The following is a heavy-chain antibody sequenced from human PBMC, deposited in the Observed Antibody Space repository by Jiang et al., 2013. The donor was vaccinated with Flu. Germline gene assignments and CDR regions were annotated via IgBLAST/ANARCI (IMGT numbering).Heavy chain of an antibody. J-gene: IGHJ4*02. Sequence: VQLLESGGGLVQPGRSLRLSCTASGFTFGDYAMSWVRQAPGKGLEWVGFIRSKAYGGTTEYAASVKGRFTISRDDSKSIAYLQMNSLKTEDTAVYYCTLSWGDYGDYFDYWGQGTLVTVSS. CDR2: IRSKAYGGTT. CDR1: GFTFGDYA. D-gene: IGHD4-17*01. CDR3: TLSWGDYGDYFDY. V-gene: IGHV3-49*04.